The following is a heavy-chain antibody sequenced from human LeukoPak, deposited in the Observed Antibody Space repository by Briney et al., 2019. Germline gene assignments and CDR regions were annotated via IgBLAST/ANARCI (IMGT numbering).Heavy chain of an antibody. CDR1: GFTFSSYG. D-gene: IGHD3-3*01. J-gene: IGHJ4*02. CDR2: ISYDGSNK. Sequence: GGSLRLSCAASGFTFSSYGMHWVRQAPGKGLEWVAVISYDGSNKYYADSVKGRFTISRDNSKNLLYLQMNSLRAEDTAVYYCAKGQGYYDFWSGSFDYWGQGTLVTVSS. V-gene: IGHV3-30*18. CDR3: AKGQGYYDFWSGSFDY.